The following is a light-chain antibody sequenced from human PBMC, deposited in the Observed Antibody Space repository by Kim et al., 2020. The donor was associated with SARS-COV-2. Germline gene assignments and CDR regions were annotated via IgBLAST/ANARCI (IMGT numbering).Light chain of an antibody. CDR3: SSRDSSGNHVV. J-gene: IGLJ2*01. Sequence: SSELTQDPAVSVALGQTVRITCQGDSLRNYYASWYQQKPGQAPILVIYGRNNRPSGIPDRFSGSSSVNTASLTITGAQAEDESDYHCSSRDSSGNHVVFG. CDR1: SLRNYY. V-gene: IGLV3-19*01. CDR2: GRN.